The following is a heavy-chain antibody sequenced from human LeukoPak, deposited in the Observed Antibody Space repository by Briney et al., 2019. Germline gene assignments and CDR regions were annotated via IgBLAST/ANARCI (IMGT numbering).Heavy chain of an antibody. CDR3: ARVGIDYSGNILKYYFDY. V-gene: IGHV4-59*01. J-gene: IGHJ4*02. CDR1: GGSFSDYY. CDR2: IGST. D-gene: IGHD4-23*01. Sequence: SETLSLTCTVSGGSFSDYYWSWIRQPPGGGLEWIAYIGSTNYNPSLKSRVIISVDTSKNQFSLKLSPVTAADPAVYYCARVGIDYSGNILKYYFDYWGQGTLVTVSS.